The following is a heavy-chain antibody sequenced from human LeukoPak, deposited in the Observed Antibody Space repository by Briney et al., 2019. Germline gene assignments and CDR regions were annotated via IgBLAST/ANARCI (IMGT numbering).Heavy chain of an antibody. CDR1: GFTFSSYG. CDR3: AKADSGTYYGLGDYFDY. CDR2: IRYDGSNK. Sequence: HPGGSLRLSCAASGFTFSSYGMHWVRQAPGKGLEWVAFIRYDGSNKYYADSVKGRFTISRDNSKNTLYLQMNSLRAEDTAVYYCAKADSGTYYGLGDYFDYWGQGTLVTVSS. V-gene: IGHV3-30*02. J-gene: IGHJ4*02. D-gene: IGHD1-26*01.